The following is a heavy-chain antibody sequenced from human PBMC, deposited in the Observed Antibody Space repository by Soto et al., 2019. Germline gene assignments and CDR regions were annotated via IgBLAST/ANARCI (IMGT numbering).Heavy chain of an antibody. D-gene: IGHD3-10*01. CDR1: GGSINSGDYS. CDR3: ARARSWDAYDV. V-gene: IGHV4-30-2*01. CDR2: MYQSGST. J-gene: IGHJ3*01. Sequence: QLQLQESGSGLVNPSQTLSLTCTVSGGSINSGDYSWSWIRQAPGKGLEWIGYMYQSGSTFYNPSLKSRVTISIARSENFFSLDLKSVTAAATAVYYCARARSWDAYDVWGQGTLVTVSS.